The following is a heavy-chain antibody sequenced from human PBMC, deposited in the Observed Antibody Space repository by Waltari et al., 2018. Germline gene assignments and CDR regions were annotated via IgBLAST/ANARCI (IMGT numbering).Heavy chain of an antibody. Sequence: QVQLQQWGAGLLKPSETLSLTCAVYGGSFSGYYWSWIRQPPGKGLEWIGEINHSGSTNYNPSLKSRVTISVDTSKNQFSLKLSSVTAADTAVYYCARGGGYSSSWFSDAFDIWGQGTMVTVSS. CDR2: INHSGST. J-gene: IGHJ3*02. D-gene: IGHD6-13*01. V-gene: IGHV4-34*01. CDR1: GGSFSGYY. CDR3: ARGGGYSSSWFSDAFDI.